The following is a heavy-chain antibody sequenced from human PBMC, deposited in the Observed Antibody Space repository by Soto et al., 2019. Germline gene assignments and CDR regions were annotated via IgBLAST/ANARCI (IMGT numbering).Heavy chain of an antibody. CDR2: IYHSGST. Sequence: PSETMSLTCAVAGGSISSGGDSWSWIRQPPGKGLEWIGYIYHSGSTYYNPSLKSRVTISVDRSKNQFSLKLSSVTAADTAVYYCARAQFQPYRNWFAPWGQGTLVTVSS. V-gene: IGHV4-30-2*01. D-gene: IGHD2-2*01. J-gene: IGHJ5*02. CDR3: ARAQFQPYRNWFAP. CDR1: GGSISSGGDS.